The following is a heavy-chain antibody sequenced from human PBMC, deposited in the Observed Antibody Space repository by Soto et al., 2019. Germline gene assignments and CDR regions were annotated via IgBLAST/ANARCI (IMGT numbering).Heavy chain of an antibody. CDR2: INPNSGGT. Sequence: GASVKVSCKASGYTFTGYYMHWVRQAPGQGPEWMGWINPNSGGTNYAQKFQGWVTMTRDTSISTAYMELSRLRSDDTAVYYCARDVTNGDFDYWGQGTLVTVSS. D-gene: IGHD4-17*01. J-gene: IGHJ4*02. CDR1: GYTFTGYY. V-gene: IGHV1-2*04. CDR3: ARDVTNGDFDY.